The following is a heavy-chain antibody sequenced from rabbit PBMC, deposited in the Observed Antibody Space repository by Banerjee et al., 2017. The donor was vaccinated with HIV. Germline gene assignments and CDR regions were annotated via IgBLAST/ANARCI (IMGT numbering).Heavy chain of an antibody. CDR1: GFSVSSNYW. J-gene: IGHJ4*01. Sequence: QSLEESGGDLVKPGGTLTLTCKASGFSVSSNYWICWARQAPGKGLVWIGCLHTDNGNAYPASWVEARYTLTRSCSLNSVTLQLHSLAAPDTPTYFWPRRVGYTGYGKDSWRPVTLVTVS. D-gene: IGHD7-1*01. CDR2: LHTDNGNA. V-gene: IGHV1S43*01. CDR3: PRRVGYTGYGKDS.